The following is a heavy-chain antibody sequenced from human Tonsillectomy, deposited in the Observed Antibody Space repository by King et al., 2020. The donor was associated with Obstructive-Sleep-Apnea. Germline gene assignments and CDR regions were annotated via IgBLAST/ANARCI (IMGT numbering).Heavy chain of an antibody. D-gene: IGHD5-18*01. CDR3: ARDRRGYGYAFDI. J-gene: IGHJ3*02. CDR1: GFTFSSYW. Sequence: VQLVESGGGLVQPGGSLRLSCAASGFTFSSYWMHWVRQAPGKGLVWVSRINRDGSSTSYADSVKGRFTISRDNAKNTLYPQMNSLRAEDTAVYYCARDRRGYGYAFDIWGQGTMVTVSS. V-gene: IGHV3-74*01. CDR2: INRDGSST.